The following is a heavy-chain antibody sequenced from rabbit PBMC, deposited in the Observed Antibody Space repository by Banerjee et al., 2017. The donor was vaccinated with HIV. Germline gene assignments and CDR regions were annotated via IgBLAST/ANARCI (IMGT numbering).Heavy chain of an antibody. CDR1: GFDFSSYYY. CDR3: AREQYAGYAGYGL. D-gene: IGHD7-1*01. J-gene: IGHJ3*01. CDR2: IHSSSGST. V-gene: IGHV1S40*01. Sequence: EESGGDLVKPGASLTLTCTASGFDFSSYYYMCWVRQAPGKGLEWIACIHSSSGSTYYASWAKGRFTISKTSSTTVTLQMTSLTAADTATYFCAREQYAGYAGYGLWGPGTLVTVS.